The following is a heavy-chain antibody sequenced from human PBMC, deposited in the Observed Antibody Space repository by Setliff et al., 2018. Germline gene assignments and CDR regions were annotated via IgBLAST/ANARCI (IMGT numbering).Heavy chain of an antibody. CDR3: ARGGRYSSSWYFTEYFQD. CDR1: GGSFSGYY. V-gene: IGHV4-34*01. D-gene: IGHD6-13*01. Sequence: LSLTCAVYGGSFSGYYWSWIRQPPGKGLEWIGEINHSGSTNYNPSLKSRVTISVDTSKNQISLKLSSVTAADTAVYYCARGGRYSSSWYFTEYFQDWGQGTLVTVSS. J-gene: IGHJ1*01. CDR2: INHSGST.